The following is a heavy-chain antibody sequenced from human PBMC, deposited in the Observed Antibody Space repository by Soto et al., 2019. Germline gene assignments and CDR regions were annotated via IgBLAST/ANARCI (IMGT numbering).Heavy chain of an antibody. V-gene: IGHV4-30-4*01. Sequence: QVQLQESGPGLVKPSQTLSLTCTVSGGSISSGDYYWSWIRQPPGRGLEWIGYIYNSETTYYSPSLKSRLIISTDTSKDQFSLGLTSVTVADTAVFFCARSPSGYGDFGFWGQGTLVTVSS. CDR3: ARSPSGYGDFGF. J-gene: IGHJ4*02. D-gene: IGHD6-25*01. CDR2: IYNSETT. CDR1: GGSISSGDYY.